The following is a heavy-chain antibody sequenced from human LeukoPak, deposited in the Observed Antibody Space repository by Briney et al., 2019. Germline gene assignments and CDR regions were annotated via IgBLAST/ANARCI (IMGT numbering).Heavy chain of an antibody. Sequence: GGSLRLSCAASGFTFSSYWMTWVRQAPGKGLEWVAHINQDGSETYSVHSVKGRFTISRDNAENSVYLQMNSLRAEDTAVYYCARDLVDSGSPSPPSFWGQGTLVTVSS. J-gene: IGHJ4*02. CDR3: ARDLVDSGSPSPPSF. CDR1: GFTFSSYW. D-gene: IGHD1-26*01. V-gene: IGHV3-7*01. CDR2: INQDGSET.